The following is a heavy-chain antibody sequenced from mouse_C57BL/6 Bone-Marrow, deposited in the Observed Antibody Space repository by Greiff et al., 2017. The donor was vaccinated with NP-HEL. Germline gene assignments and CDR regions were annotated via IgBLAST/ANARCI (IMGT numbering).Heavy chain of an antibody. D-gene: IGHD1-1*01. CDR2: IYPRDGST. Sequence: VQLQQSGPELVKPGASVKLSCKASGYTFTSYDINWVKQRPGQGLEWIGWIYPRDGSTKYNEKFKGKATLTVDTSSSTAYMELHSLTSEDSAVYFCARPFTTPQAWFAYWGQGTLVTVSA. J-gene: IGHJ3*01. CDR3: ARPFTTPQAWFAY. V-gene: IGHV1-85*01. CDR1: GYTFTSYD.